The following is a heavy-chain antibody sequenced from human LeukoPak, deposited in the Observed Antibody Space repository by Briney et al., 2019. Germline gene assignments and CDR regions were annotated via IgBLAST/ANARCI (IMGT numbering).Heavy chain of an antibody. J-gene: IGHJ4*02. CDR2: INPNSGGT. CDR3: ASNTGTSGYYPFDY. Sequence: GASVKVSCKASGYTFTDYYMHWVRQAPGQGLEWMGWINPNSGGTNYAQKFQGRVTMTRDTSISTAYMELSRLRSDDTAVYYCASNTGTSGYYPFDYWGQGTLVTVSS. CDR1: GYTFTDYY. D-gene: IGHD3-22*01. V-gene: IGHV1-2*02.